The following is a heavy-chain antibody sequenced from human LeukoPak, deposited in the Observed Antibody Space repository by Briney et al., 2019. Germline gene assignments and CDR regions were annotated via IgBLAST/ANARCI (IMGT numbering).Heavy chain of an antibody. J-gene: IGHJ4*02. CDR1: GGSISSSSYY. V-gene: IGHV4-39*01. CDR2: IYYSGST. Sequence: SETLSLTCTVSGGSISSSSYYWGWIRQPPGKGLEWIGSIYYSGSTYYNPSLKSRVTISVDTSKDQFSLKLSSVTAADTAVYYCARGRPPRKFWSGYYGFPQFDYWGQGTLVTVSS. CDR3: ARGRPPRKFWSGYYGFPQFDY. D-gene: IGHD3-3*01.